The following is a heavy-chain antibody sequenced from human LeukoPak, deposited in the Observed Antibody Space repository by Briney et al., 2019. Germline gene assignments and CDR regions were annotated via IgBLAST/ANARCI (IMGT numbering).Heavy chain of an antibody. CDR1: GYTFTGYY. D-gene: IGHD6-13*01. CDR3: AKVPPSITAAGNWLGP. V-gene: IGHV1-2*06. CDR2: INPNTGGT. J-gene: IGHJ5*02. Sequence: ASVKVSCKASGYTFTGYYIHWVRQAPGQGLEWMGRINPNTGGTDYAQKFQGRVTMTRDTSITTAYMELSRLTSDDAAIYYCAKVPPSITAAGNWLGPWGQGALVTVSS.